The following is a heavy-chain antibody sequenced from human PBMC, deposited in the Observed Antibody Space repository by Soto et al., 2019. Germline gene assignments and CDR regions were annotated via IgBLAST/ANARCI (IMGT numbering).Heavy chain of an antibody. CDR3: AKDRDGYCSGGSCWDAFDI. D-gene: IGHD2-15*01. J-gene: IGHJ3*02. Sequence: GGSLRLSCAASGFTFSSYGMHWVRQAPGKGLEWVAVISYDGSNKYYADSVKGRFTISRDNSKNTLYLQMNSLRAEDTAVYYCAKDRDGYCSGGSCWDAFDIWGQGTMVTVSS. V-gene: IGHV3-30*18. CDR1: GFTFSSYG. CDR2: ISYDGSNK.